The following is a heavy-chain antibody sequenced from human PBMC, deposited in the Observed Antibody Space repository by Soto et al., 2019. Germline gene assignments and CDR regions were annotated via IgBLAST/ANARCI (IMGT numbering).Heavy chain of an antibody. Sequence: QVQLVESGGGLVKPGGSLRLSCAASGFTFRDYYMTWIRQAPGKGLEFISYISSGSSYTYYADSVKGRFTISRDNAKNSLSLRMNSLRVEDTAVYYCARGSYYYHGMDVWGQGTTVAVSS. D-gene: IGHD3-10*01. J-gene: IGHJ6*02. CDR1: GFTFRDYY. CDR3: ARGSYYYHGMDV. V-gene: IGHV3-11*06. CDR2: ISSGSSYT.